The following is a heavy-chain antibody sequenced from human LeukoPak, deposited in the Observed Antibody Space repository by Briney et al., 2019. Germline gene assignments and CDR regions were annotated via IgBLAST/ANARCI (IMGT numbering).Heavy chain of an antibody. CDR1: GGSISSYY. CDR2: IYYSGST. V-gene: IGHV4-59*01. Sequence: SETLALTCTVSGGSISSYYWSWIRQPPGKGLEWIGYIYYSGSTNYNPSLKSRVTISVDTSKNQFSLKLSSVTAADTAVYYCARGDILTGPDYWGQGTLVTVSS. J-gene: IGHJ4*02. D-gene: IGHD3-9*01. CDR3: ARGDILTGPDY.